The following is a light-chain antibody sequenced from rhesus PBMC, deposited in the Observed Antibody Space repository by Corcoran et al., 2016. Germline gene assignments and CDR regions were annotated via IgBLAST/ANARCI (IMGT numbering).Light chain of an antibody. CDR3: QHNYGAPYS. CDR1: ENVDNY. J-gene: IGKJ2*01. Sequence: DIQLTQSPSSLSASVGDRISITCRASENVDNYLNWYHQSPGKAPKLLINKTSTLQNGVPSRFSGSGSGTNYTFTISSLVSEDVGTYFCQHNYGAPYSFGQGTRVEIK. CDR2: KTS. V-gene: IGKV1-74*01.